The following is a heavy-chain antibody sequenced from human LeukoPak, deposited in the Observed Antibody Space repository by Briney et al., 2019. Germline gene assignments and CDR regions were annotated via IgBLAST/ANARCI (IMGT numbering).Heavy chain of an antibody. CDR2: IYSGGST. V-gene: IGHV3-66*01. Sequence: GGSLRLSCAASGFTFNNYAMSWVRQAPGKGLEWVSVIYSGGSTYYADSVKGRFTISRDNSKNTLYLQMNSLRAEDTAVYYCARDYDSSGYYSTPNWGQGTLVTVSS. CDR3: ARDYDSSGYYSTPN. CDR1: GFTFNNYA. D-gene: IGHD3-22*01. J-gene: IGHJ4*02.